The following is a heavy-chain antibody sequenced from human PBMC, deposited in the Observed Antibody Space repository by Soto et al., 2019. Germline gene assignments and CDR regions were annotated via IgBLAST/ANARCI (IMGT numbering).Heavy chain of an antibody. CDR1: GYTFTSYY. D-gene: IGHD6-6*01. Sequence: QVQLVQSGAEVKKPGASVKVSCKASGYTFTSYYMHWVRQAPGQGLEWMGIINPSGGSTSYAQKFQGRVTRTRDTSTSTVYMELSSLRSEDTAVYYCARVQQLGYYGMDVWGQGTTVTVSS. J-gene: IGHJ6*02. CDR3: ARVQQLGYYGMDV. CDR2: INPSGGST. V-gene: IGHV1-46*01.